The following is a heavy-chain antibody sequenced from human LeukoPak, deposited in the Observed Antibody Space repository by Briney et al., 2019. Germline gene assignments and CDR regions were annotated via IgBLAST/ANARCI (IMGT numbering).Heavy chain of an antibody. CDR2: IYSGGST. J-gene: IGHJ4*02. CDR1: GFTVSSNY. V-gene: IGHV3-66*01. D-gene: IGHD6-19*01. CDR3: AREPGGPITSGWLSSRKDPEDY. Sequence: GGSLRLACAASGFTVSSNYMSSVRQAPGKGLECVSVIYSGGSTYYADSVKGRFTISRDNSKNTLYLQMNSLRAEDKAVYYCAREPGGPITSGWLSSRKDPEDYWGQGTLVTVSS.